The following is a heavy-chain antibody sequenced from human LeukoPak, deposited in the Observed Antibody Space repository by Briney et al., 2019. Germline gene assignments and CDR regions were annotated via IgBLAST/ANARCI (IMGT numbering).Heavy chain of an antibody. Sequence: GGSLRLSCAASGFTFSSYAMSWVRQAPGKGLEWVSAISGSGGSTYYADSVKGRFTISRDNSKNTLYLQMNSLRAEDTAVYYCAKCPPYCTNGVCYTQKYYFDYWGQGTLVTVSS. CDR2: ISGSGGST. D-gene: IGHD2-8*01. CDR1: GFTFSSYA. J-gene: IGHJ4*02. V-gene: IGHV3-23*01. CDR3: AKCPPYCTNGVCYTQKYYFDY.